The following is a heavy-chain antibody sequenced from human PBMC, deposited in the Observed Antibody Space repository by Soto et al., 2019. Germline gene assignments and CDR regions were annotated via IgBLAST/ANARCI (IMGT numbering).Heavy chain of an antibody. Sequence: EVQLWQSGGGLVQPGGSLRLSCVASGFTFSTYAMTWVRQAPGQGLEWVSVISGSGGSTYYANSVKGRFTISRDDSKNTVYLQMTSLRADDTAVYYCAKDGGSRPIDYWGQGTLVTVSS. V-gene: IGHV3-23*01. CDR1: GFTFSTYA. J-gene: IGHJ4*02. D-gene: IGHD2-15*01. CDR2: ISGSGGST. CDR3: AKDGGSRPIDY.